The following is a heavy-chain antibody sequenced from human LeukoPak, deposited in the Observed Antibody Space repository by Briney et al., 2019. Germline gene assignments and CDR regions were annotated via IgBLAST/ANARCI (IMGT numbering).Heavy chain of an antibody. D-gene: IGHD6-6*01. Sequence: GGSLRPSCAAPGFTFSSYAMAWVRQAPGKGLEWLSYISSSSKINYADSVKGRFTISRDNAKNSLYLQMNSLRDEDTAVYYCARSANPGVHDFDPWGQGTLVTVSS. V-gene: IGHV3-48*02. CDR2: ISSSSKI. CDR3: ARSANPGVHDFDP. J-gene: IGHJ5*02. CDR1: GFTFSSYA.